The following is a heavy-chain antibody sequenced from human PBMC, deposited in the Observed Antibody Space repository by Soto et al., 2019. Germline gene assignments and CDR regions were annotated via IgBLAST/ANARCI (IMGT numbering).Heavy chain of an antibody. D-gene: IGHD3-3*01. CDR3: ATLTYDDFRCCYY. V-gene: IGHV1-2*02. CDR2: INPNTGCA. J-gene: IGHJ4*02. Sequence: VKVSCKSSGYTFIDFYIHWVRQAPGQGLEWMGWINPNTGCAVYAQKFLGRVTMTRDTSISTAYMELSGLRSDDTAIYFCATLTYDDFRCCYYWGQGTLVTVSS. CDR1: GYTFIDFY.